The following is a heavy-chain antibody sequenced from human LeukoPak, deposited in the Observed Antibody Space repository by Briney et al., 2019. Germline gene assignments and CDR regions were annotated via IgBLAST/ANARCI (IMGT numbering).Heavy chain of an antibody. J-gene: IGHJ4*02. Sequence: ASVKVSCKASGYTFTSYDINWVRQATGQGPEWMGWMNPNSGNTGYAQKFQGRVTMTRNTSISTAYMELSSLRSEDTAVYYCARTDYYDSSGYYYVGSPYWGQGTLVTVSS. D-gene: IGHD3-22*01. V-gene: IGHV1-8*01. CDR1: GYTFTSYD. CDR2: MNPNSGNT. CDR3: ARTDYYDSSGYYYVGSPY.